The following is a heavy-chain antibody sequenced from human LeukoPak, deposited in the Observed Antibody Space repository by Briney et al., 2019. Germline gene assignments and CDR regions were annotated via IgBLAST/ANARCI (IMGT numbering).Heavy chain of an antibody. V-gene: IGHV1-18*01. CDR1: GYSSTNYG. CDR2: RGNT. J-gene: IGHJ6*03. CDR3: ARAKTPSYCSSTSCYSNRYYYYYMDV. D-gene: IGHD2-2*01. Sequence: SVKVSCKASGYSSTNYGISWVRQAPGQGLYRGNTNYAQKFQGRVTMTTDTSTSTVYMEVRGLRSDDTAMYYCARAKTPSYCSSTSCYSNRYYYYYMDVWGKGTTVTVSS.